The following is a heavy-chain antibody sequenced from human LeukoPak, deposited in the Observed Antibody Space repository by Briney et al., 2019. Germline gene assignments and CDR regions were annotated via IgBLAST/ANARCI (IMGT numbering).Heavy chain of an antibody. Sequence: SETLSLTCTVSGGSISSYYWSWLRQPPGKGLEWIGYIYYSGSTNYNPSLKSRVTISVDTSKNQFSLKLSSVTAADTAVYYCASSGYYYGKDVWGKGTTVTVSS. CDR3: ASSGYYYGKDV. D-gene: IGHD3-10*01. V-gene: IGHV4-59*01. CDR1: GGSISSYY. J-gene: IGHJ6*04. CDR2: IYYSGST.